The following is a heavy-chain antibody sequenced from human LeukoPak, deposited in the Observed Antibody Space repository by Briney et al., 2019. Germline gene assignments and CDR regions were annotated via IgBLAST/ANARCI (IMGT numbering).Heavy chain of an antibody. CDR3: ARGPPNWGYDY. D-gene: IGHD7-27*01. V-gene: IGHV1-8*01. Sequence: ASVTVSCKASGYTFTSYDFNWVRQATGQRPEWMGWMSPNSGDTGYAQKFQDRVTMTRNTSISTAYMELSSLRSDDTAVYYCARGPPNWGYDYWGPGTLVAVSS. CDR2: MSPNSGDT. CDR1: GYTFTSYD. J-gene: IGHJ4*02.